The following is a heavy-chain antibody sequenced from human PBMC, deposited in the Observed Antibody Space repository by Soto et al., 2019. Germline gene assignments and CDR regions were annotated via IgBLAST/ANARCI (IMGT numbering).Heavy chain of an antibody. CDR1: GGSISSYY. V-gene: IGHV4-59*12. Sequence: SETLSLTCTVSGGSISSYYWSWIRQPPGMGLEWIGYIYYTGSTNYNPSLKSRVTISVDTSKNQFSLKLSSVTAADTAVYYCARSPPPYGAPDHWGQGTLVTVSS. D-gene: IGHD4-17*01. CDR2: IYYTGST. J-gene: IGHJ4*02. CDR3: ARSPPPYGAPDH.